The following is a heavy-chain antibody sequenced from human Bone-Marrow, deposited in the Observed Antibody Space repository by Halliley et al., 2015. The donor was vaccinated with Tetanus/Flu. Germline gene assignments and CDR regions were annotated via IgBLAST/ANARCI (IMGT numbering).Heavy chain of an antibody. CDR3: ARMGGHSSSWWTSEYFQE. Sequence: QLVQSGAELKKPGESLKISCKGSGYSFPSHWIGWVRQTPGKGLEWMGLIYPDDSDTRYSPSFKGQVTISVDKSINTAFLRWASLKASDSGMYYCARMGGHSSSWWTSEYFQEWGQGTLVSVSS. CDR2: IYPDDSDT. J-gene: IGHJ1*01. CDR1: GYSFPSHW. D-gene: IGHD6-13*01. V-gene: IGHV5-51*03.